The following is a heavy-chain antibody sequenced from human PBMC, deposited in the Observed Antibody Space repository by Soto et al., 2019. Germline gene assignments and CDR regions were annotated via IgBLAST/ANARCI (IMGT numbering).Heavy chain of an antibody. J-gene: IGHJ3*02. CDR2: TRNKANSYTT. Sequence: GGSLRLSCAASGFTFSDHYFDWVRQGPGKGLEWVGRTRNKANSYTTEYAASVKGRFTISRDDSKNSVYLRMNSLKTEDTAVYYCARVAWSTASLRAFDMWGQGTMVTVSS. V-gene: IGHV3-72*01. D-gene: IGHD1-26*01. CDR3: ARVAWSTASLRAFDM. CDR1: GFTFSDHY.